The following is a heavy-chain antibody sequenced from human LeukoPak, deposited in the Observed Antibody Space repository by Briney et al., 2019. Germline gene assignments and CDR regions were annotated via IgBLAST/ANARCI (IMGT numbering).Heavy chain of an antibody. CDR2: ISRSGSTK. V-gene: IGHV3-48*04. CDR1: GFTFSSYS. CDR3: AKVAKYYYGSETYYFFEH. Sequence: PGGSLRLSCAASGFTFSSYSMNWVRQAPGKGLEWVSSISRSGSTKYYADSVKGRFTISRDNAKNSLYLQMNSLRVEDTAVYYCAKVAKYYYGSETYYFFEHWGQGTPVTASS. D-gene: IGHD3-10*01. J-gene: IGHJ4*02.